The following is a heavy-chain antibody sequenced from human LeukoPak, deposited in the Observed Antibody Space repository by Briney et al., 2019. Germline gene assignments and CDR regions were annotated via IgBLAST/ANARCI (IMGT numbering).Heavy chain of an antibody. Sequence: SVKVSCKASGGTFSSYAIIWVRQAPGQGLEWMGGIIPIFGTANYAQKFQGRVTITTDESTSTAYMELSSLRSEDTAVYYCARSYAFGVVYYYYYMDVWGKGTTVTVSS. CDR2: IIPIFGTA. V-gene: IGHV1-69*05. CDR3: ARSYAFGVVYYYYYMDV. CDR1: GGTFSSYA. J-gene: IGHJ6*03. D-gene: IGHD3-3*01.